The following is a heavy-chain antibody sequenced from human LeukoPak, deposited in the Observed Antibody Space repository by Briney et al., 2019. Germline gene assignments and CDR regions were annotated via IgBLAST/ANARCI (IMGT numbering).Heavy chain of an antibody. CDR3: ARAGPSSSWHQFDY. J-gene: IGHJ4*02. V-gene: IGHV3-66*01. Sequence: TGGSLRLSCAASGFTVSRNYMSWVRQAPGKGLEWVSVIYSGGRTYYADSVKGRFTISRDNSENTLYLQMNSLRAEDTAVYYCARAGPSSSWHQFDYWGQGTLVTVSS. D-gene: IGHD6-13*01. CDR1: GFTVSRNY. CDR2: IYSGGRT.